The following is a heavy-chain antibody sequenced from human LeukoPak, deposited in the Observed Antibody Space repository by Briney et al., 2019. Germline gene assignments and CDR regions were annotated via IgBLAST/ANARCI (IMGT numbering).Heavy chain of an antibody. CDR3: AREDSYGQFDY. Sequence: ASVKVSCKASGYTFSVYGITWVRQAPEQGLEWMGWISPYNGNTSYAQKLQGRVTITRDTSASTAYMELSSLRSEDMAVYYCAREDSYGQFDYWGQGTLVTVSS. D-gene: IGHD5-18*01. CDR2: ISPYNGNT. V-gene: IGHV1-18*03. J-gene: IGHJ4*02. CDR1: GYTFSVYG.